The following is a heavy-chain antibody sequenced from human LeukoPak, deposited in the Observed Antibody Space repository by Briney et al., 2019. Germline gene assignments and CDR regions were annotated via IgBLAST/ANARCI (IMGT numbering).Heavy chain of an antibody. CDR1: GFTVSSNY. Sequence: GGSLRLSCAASGFTVSSNYMSWVRQAPGKGLEWVSVIYSGGSTYYADSVKGRFTMSRDNSKNTLYLQMNSLRAEDTAVYYCASTQRGDYFDYWGQGTLVTVSS. D-gene: IGHD2-15*01. V-gene: IGHV3-66*01. J-gene: IGHJ4*02. CDR3: ASTQRGDYFDY. CDR2: IYSGGST.